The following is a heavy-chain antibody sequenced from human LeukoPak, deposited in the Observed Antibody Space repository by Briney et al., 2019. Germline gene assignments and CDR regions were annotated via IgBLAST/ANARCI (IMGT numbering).Heavy chain of an antibody. CDR1: GGSISSYY. CDR2: IYYSGST. Sequence: SETLSLTCTVSGGSISSYYWSWIRQPPGKGLEWIGYIYYSGSTNYNPSLKSRVTISVDTSKNQFSLKLSSVTAADTAVYYCAGGAAPDYYYCYYGMDVWGQGTTVTVSS. J-gene: IGHJ6*02. CDR3: AGGAAPDYYYCYYGMDV. D-gene: IGHD3-16*01. V-gene: IGHV4-59*08.